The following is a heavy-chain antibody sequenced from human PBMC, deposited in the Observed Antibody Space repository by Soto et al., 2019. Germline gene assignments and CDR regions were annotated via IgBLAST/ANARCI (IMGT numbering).Heavy chain of an antibody. D-gene: IGHD3-3*01. J-gene: IGHJ4*02. CDR3: EKDIGRYFGNVYYIDS. CDR1: GITFNNFA. CDR2: ISANSANT. Sequence: GGSLRLSCVASGITFNNFAMTWVRLAPGRGLEWVSSISANSANTYYADSVKGRFTISRDNTKSTVYLHMSGLSAEDTALYYCEKDIGRYFGNVYYIDSWGQGTQVTVSS. V-gene: IGHV3-23*01.